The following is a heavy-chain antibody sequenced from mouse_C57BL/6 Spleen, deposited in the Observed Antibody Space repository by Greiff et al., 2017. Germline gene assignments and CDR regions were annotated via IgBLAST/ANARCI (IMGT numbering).Heavy chain of an antibody. J-gene: IGHJ2*01. CDR3: ARGWLLRPLDY. CDR2: IDPSDSET. V-gene: IGHV1-52*01. CDR1: GYTFTSYW. D-gene: IGHD2-3*01. Sequence: QVQLQQPGAELVRPGSSVKLSCKASGYTFTSYWMHWVKQRPIQGLEWIGNIDPSDSETHSNQKFKDQATLTVDKSSSTAYMQLSSLTSEDSAVYYCARGWLLRPLDYWGQGTTLTVSS.